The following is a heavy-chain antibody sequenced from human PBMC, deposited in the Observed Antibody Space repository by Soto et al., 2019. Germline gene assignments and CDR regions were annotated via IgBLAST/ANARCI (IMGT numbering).Heavy chain of an antibody. CDR1: GFTFSSYG. CDR2: ISYDGSNK. J-gene: IGHJ5*02. Sequence: QVQLVESGGGVVQPGRSLRLSCAASGFTFSSYGMHWVRQAPGKGLEWVAVISYDGSNKYYADSVKGRFTISRDNSKNTLYLQMNSLRVEDTAVYYCANGSVGATTWFDPWGQGTLVTVSS. CDR3: ANGSVGATTWFDP. V-gene: IGHV3-30*18. D-gene: IGHD1-26*01.